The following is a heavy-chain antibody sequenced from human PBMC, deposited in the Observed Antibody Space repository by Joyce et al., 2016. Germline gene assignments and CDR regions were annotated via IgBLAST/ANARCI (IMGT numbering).Heavy chain of an antibody. J-gene: IGHJ3*02. CDR1: GYTFTSFR. Sequence: QVQLVQSGAEAKKPGASVKVSCEASGYTFTSFRITWVRQAPGHGLEWMGWISPYSGNADYAQEFQGRVTMTTDPSTRTAYMEMRSLRYDDTAVYFCARSDWTLDIWGQGTMVTVSS. V-gene: IGHV1-18*01. CDR3: ARSDWTLDI. D-gene: IGHD2-21*01. CDR2: ISPYSGNA.